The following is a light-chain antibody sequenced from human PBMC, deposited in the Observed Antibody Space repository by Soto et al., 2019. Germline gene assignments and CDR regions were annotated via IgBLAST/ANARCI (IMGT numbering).Light chain of an antibody. Sequence: QPVLTQSPSASASLGASVKLTCTLSSGHSSYAIAWHQQQPEKGPRYLMKLNSDGSHSKGDGIPDRFSGSGSGAERYLTISSLQSEDEADYYCQTWGTGIRWVFGGGTKVTVL. J-gene: IGLJ3*02. V-gene: IGLV4-69*01. CDR3: QTWGTGIRWV. CDR2: LNSDGSH. CDR1: SGHSSYA.